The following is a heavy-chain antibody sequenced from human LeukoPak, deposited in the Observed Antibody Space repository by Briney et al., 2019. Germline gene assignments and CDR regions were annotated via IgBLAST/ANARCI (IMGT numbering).Heavy chain of an antibody. CDR3: ARDCSGGSCYDAFDI. D-gene: IGHD2-15*01. J-gene: IGHJ3*02. Sequence: SVKVSCKASGFTFTSSAMQWVRQARGQRLEWIGWIVVGSGNTNYAQKFQERVTITRDMSTSTAYMELSSLRSEDTAVYYCARDCSGGSCYDAFDIWGQGTMVTVSS. CDR2: IVVGSGNT. V-gene: IGHV1-58*02. CDR1: GFTFTSSA.